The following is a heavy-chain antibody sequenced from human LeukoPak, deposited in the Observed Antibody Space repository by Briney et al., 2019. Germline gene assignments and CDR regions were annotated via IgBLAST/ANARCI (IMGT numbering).Heavy chain of an antibody. J-gene: IGHJ6*02. CDR1: GGSLSPYY. CDR2: IHYSGST. Sequence: SETLSLTCTVSGGSLSPYYWGWIRQPPGKGLEWIAFIHYSGSTNYNLSLRTRVTISVDTTKNQFSLKVSSVTAADMAIYYCARQGDGVEYFYAVDVWGQGTTVTVSS. D-gene: IGHD3-16*01. CDR3: ARQGDGVEYFYAVDV. V-gene: IGHV4-59*08.